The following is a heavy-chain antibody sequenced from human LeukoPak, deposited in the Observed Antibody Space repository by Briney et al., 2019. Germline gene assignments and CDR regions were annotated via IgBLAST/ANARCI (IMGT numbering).Heavy chain of an antibody. CDR3: ARVDDYYYLDV. CDR1: GYTFTSYD. CDR2: INTNAGNQ. V-gene: IGHV7-4-1*02. D-gene: IGHD3-9*01. Sequence: ASVNLSCYCSGYTFTSYDSNWARQPPGQGLEVVGGINTNAGNQEYDHGFTGRFLFSLDSSVSTAYLHISSLKAEERAVFYWARVDDYYYLDVWGKGTTVTVSS. J-gene: IGHJ6*03.